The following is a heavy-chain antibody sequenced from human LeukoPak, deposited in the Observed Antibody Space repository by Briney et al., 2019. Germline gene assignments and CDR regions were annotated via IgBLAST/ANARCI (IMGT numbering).Heavy chain of an antibody. D-gene: IGHD1-26*01. CDR3: ARSVIGAPVYYFEY. CDR2: IYSGGST. Sequence: GGSLRLSCAASGFTVSSSYMSWVRQAPGKGLEWVSVIYSGGSTYYADSVKGRFTISRDNSKNTLYLQMNSLRVEDTAVYYCARSVIGAPVYYFEYWGQRTLVTVSS. V-gene: IGHV3-53*01. CDR1: GFTVSSSY. J-gene: IGHJ4*02.